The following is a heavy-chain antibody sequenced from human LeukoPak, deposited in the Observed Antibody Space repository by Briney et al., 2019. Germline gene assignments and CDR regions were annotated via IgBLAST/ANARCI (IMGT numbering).Heavy chain of an antibody. D-gene: IGHD4-17*01. CDR2: ISAYNGNT. Sequence: GASVKVSCKACGYTFTSYGISWVRQAPGQGLEWMGWISAYNGNTNYAQKLQGRVTMTTDTSTSTAYMELRSLRSDDTAVYYCARDEGLTVTTGNFDYWGKGTLVTVSS. CDR3: ARDEGLTVTTGNFDY. V-gene: IGHV1-18*01. CDR1: GYTFTSYG. J-gene: IGHJ4*02.